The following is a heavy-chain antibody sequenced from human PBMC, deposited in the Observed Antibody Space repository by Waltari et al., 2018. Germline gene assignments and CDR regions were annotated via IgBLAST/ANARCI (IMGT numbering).Heavy chain of an antibody. J-gene: IGHJ3*02. Sequence: VQLPQWGAGLVTPSETLSLTCAVQGGSFSGCYWSWIRRPPGKGLEWIGEINHRGSTNYNPSLKSRVTISVDTSKNQFSLKLSSVTAADTAVYYWARGLGALSAFDIWGQGTMVTVSS. V-gene: IGHV4-34*01. CDR3: ARGLGALSAFDI. CDR2: INHRGST. CDR1: GGSFSGCY.